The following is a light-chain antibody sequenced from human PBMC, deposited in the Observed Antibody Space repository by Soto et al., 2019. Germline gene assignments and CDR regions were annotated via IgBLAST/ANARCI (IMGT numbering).Light chain of an antibody. CDR1: TGAVTSGLY. J-gene: IGLJ3*02. CDR3: LVSYGGARV. V-gene: IGLV7-46*01. Sequence: QAVMTQEPSLTVSPGGTVTLTCGSSTGAVTSGLYSYWIQQKPGQAPRTLIYDTSDKHSWTPARFSGSLLGGKAALTLSGAQPEDEADYYCLVSYGGARVFGGGTKLTVL. CDR2: DTS.